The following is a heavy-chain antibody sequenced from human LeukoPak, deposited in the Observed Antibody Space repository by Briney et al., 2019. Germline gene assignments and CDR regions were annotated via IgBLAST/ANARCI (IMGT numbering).Heavy chain of an antibody. D-gene: IGHD5-18*01. CDR2: TNPNSGGT. Sequence: ASVKVSCKASGYIFTGYYMHWVRQAPGQGLEWVGWTNPNSGGTNYIQKFQGRVTMTRDTSISTVYMELSRLTSDDTAIYYCARDGDTSMVTGDYWGQGTLVTVSS. CDR1: GYIFTGYY. CDR3: ARDGDTSMVTGDY. V-gene: IGHV1-2*02. J-gene: IGHJ4*02.